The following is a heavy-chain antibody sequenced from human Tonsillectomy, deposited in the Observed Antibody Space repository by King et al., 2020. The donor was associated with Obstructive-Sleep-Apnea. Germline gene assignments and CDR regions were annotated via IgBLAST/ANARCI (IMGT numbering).Heavy chain of an antibody. Sequence: QVQLVESGAEVKKPGASVKVSCKASGYTFTSYDINWLRQATGQGLEWMGWMNPNSGNTGYVQKFQGRVTMTRNTSISTAYMELSSLRSEDTAVYYCARASLGLTTVWSYWGQGTLVTVSS. V-gene: IGHV1-8*01. CDR3: ARASLGLTTVWSY. D-gene: IGHD3-3*01. J-gene: IGHJ4*02. CDR1: GYTFTSYD. CDR2: MNPNSGNT.